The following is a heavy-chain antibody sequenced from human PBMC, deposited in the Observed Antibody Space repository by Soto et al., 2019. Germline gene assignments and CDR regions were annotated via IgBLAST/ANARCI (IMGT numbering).Heavy chain of an antibody. CDR2: IIPIFGTA. CDR3: ARVVVPAAKGYYYYGMDV. Sequence: QVQLVQSGAEVKKPGSSVKVSCKASGGTFSSYAISWVRQAPGQGLEWMGGIIPIFGTANYAQKFQGRVTITADESTSTDYMELSSLRSEDTAVYYCARVVVPAAKGYYYYGMDVWGQGTTVTVSS. D-gene: IGHD2-2*01. V-gene: IGHV1-69*01. CDR1: GGTFSSYA. J-gene: IGHJ6*02.